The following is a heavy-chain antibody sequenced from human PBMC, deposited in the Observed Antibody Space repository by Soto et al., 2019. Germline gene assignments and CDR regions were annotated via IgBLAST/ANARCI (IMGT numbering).Heavy chain of an antibody. CDR2: INPSGGST. D-gene: IGHD5-12*01. J-gene: IGHJ4*02. CDR3: ARVDSGYEKFDY. V-gene: IGHV1-46*03. CDR1: GYTFTSYY. Sequence: GASVKVSCTASGYTFTSYYMHWVRQAPGQGLEWMGIINPSGGSTSYAQKFQGRVTMTRDTSTSTVYMELSSLRSEDTAVYYCARVDSGYEKFDYWGQGTLVTVSS.